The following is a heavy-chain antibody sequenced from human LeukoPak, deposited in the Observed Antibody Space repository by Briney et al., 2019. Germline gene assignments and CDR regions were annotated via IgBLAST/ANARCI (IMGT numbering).Heavy chain of an antibody. Sequence: PSETLSPTCTVSGGSISSSSYYWGWIRQPPGTGLECIGSIYYSGSTYYNPSLKSRVTISVDTSKNQFSLKLSSVTAADTAVYYCARELLCSGGSCYFDYWGQGTLVTVSS. J-gene: IGHJ4*02. CDR1: GGSISSSSYY. CDR2: IYYSGST. V-gene: IGHV4-39*02. CDR3: ARELLCSGGSCYFDY. D-gene: IGHD2-15*01.